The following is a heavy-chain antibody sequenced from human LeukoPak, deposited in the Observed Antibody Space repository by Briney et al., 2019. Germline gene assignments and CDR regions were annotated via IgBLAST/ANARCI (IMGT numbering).Heavy chain of an antibody. CDR3: ARSILGDDAFDI. Sequence: GASVKVSCKASGYTFTSYDINWVRQATGQGREWMGWMNPNSGNTVYAQKFQGRVTMTRNTSISTAYMELSSLRSEDTAVYYCARSILGDDAFDIWGQGTMVTVSS. V-gene: IGHV1-8*01. CDR2: MNPNSGNT. J-gene: IGHJ3*02. D-gene: IGHD3-16*01. CDR1: GYTFTSYD.